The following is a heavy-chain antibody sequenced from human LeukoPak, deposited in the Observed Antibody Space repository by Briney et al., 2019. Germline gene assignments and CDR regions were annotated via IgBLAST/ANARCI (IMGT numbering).Heavy chain of an antibody. CDR3: AKDMMGFWSGLDY. J-gene: IGHJ4*02. V-gene: IGHV3-43*01. CDR1: GFTFDDYT. D-gene: IGHD3-3*01. CDR2: ISWDGGNT. Sequence: RTGGSLRLSCAASGFTFDDYTMHWVRQAPGKGLEWVSLISWDGGNTYYADSVKGRFTISRDNSKNSLYLQMNSLRTEDTALYYCAKDMMGFWSGLDYWGQGTLVTVSS.